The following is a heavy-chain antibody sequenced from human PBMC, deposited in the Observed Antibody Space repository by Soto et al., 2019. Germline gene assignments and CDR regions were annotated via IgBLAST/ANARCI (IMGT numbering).Heavy chain of an antibody. J-gene: IGHJ6*02. CDR2: IIPILGIA. CDR1: GGTFSSYT. CDR3: ARGPTTDGMDV. V-gene: IGHV1-69*02. Sequence: QVQLVQSGAEVKKRGSSVKVSCKASGGTFSSYTISWVRQPPGQGLEWMGRIIPILGIANYAQKFQGRVTITADKSTSTAYMELSSLRSEDTAVYYCARGPTTDGMDVWGQGTTVTVSS.